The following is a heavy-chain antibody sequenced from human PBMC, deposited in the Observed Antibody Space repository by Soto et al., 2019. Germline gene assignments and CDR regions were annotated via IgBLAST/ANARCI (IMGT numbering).Heavy chain of an antibody. D-gene: IGHD2-2*01. J-gene: IGHJ4*02. CDR2: ISAYNGNT. CDR1: GYTFTSYG. Sequence: ASVKVSCKASGYTFTSYGISWVRQAPGQGLEWMGWISAYNGNTNYAQKLQGRVTMTTDTSTSTAYMELRSLRSDDTAVYYCARDSSTLVVPAAGDYWGQGTLVTVSS. V-gene: IGHV1-18*01. CDR3: ARDSSTLVVPAAGDY.